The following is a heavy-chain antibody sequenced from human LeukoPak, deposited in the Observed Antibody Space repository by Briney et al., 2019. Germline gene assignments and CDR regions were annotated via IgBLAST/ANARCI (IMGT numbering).Heavy chain of an antibody. CDR2: IRFDGTSK. V-gene: IGHV3-30*02. D-gene: IGHD4-17*01. J-gene: IGHJ6*03. Sequence: GGSLRLSCAASGFTFSNFGMHWVRQAPGKGLEWVAFIRFDGTSKFYADSVKARFTISRDNSQNTVSLQLNNLRIEDTALYYCAKPDYGDYVWSIYYYYYMDVWGKGTTVTVSS. CDR3: AKPDYGDYVWSIYYYYYMDV. CDR1: GFTFSNFG.